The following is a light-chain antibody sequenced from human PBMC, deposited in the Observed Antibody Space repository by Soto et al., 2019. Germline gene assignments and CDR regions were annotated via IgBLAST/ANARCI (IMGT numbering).Light chain of an antibody. V-gene: IGKV1-12*01. J-gene: IGKJ4*01. CDR1: QGISSW. Sequence: DIQMTQSPSSVSASVGDRVSITCRASQGISSWLAWYPQKPGGAPKLLIYTGSILQSGVPSRFSGTGSGTDFTLTISSLQPEDVATYYCQQANSFPLTFGGGTKVEIK. CDR3: QQANSFPLT. CDR2: TGS.